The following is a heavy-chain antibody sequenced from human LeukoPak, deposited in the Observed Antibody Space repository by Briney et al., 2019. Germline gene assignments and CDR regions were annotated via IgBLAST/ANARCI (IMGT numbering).Heavy chain of an antibody. D-gene: IGHD1-26*01. J-gene: IGHJ6*03. CDR2: INHSGST. CDR3: AREGGAWTYYYYYMDV. V-gene: IGHV4-34*01. CDR1: GGSISSYY. Sequence: SETLSLTCTVSGGSISSYYWSWIRQPPGKGLEWIGEINHSGSTNYNPSLKSRVTISVDTSKNQFSLKLSSVTAADTAVYYCAREGGAWTYYYYYMDVWARGPRSPSP.